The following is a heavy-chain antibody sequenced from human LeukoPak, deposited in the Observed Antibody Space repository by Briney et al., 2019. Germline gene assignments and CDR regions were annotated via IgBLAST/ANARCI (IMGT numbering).Heavy chain of an antibody. D-gene: IGHD5-18*01. CDR1: GFTFGSFA. J-gene: IGHJ4*02. CDR3: GKTTAGYSSGQKPAWPVDY. CDR2: IFGSGGSP. Sequence: PGGSLRLSCEASGFTFGSFAMYWVRQAPGKGLDWIAGIFGSGGSPHYADSVKGRFTISRDNSKNTVYLQINSLRAEDTVVYYCGKTTAGYSSGQKPAWPVDYWGQGTLVTVSS. V-gene: IGHV3-23*01.